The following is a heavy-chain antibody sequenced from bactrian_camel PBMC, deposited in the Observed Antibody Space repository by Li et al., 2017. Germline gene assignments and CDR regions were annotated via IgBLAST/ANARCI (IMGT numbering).Heavy chain of an antibody. D-gene: IGHD4*01. CDR2: IYTGT. Sequence: VQLVESGGGSVQAGGSLRLSCAASRSTYRMNCMGWFRQAPGKEREGAAGIYTGTFYADSVKGRFTVSRDSAKNTLTLQMNSLKSEDTALYYCALEGSGGICYTDCDYQSQGTQVTVS. V-gene: IGHV3S54*01. CDR1: RSTYRMNC. J-gene: IGHJ4*01.